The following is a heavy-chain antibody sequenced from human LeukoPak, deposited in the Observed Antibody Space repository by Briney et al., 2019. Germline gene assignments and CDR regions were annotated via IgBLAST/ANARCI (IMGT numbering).Heavy chain of an antibody. CDR2: IKQDGSEK. Sequence: GGSLRLSCAASGFTFTNSAMNWVRQAPGKGLEWVANIKQDGSEKYYVDSVKGRFTISRDSAKNSLYLQMNSLRAEDTAVYYCARAAKYYYDSTVYWDWFDPWGQGTLVTVSS. CDR1: GFTFTNSA. D-gene: IGHD3-22*01. V-gene: IGHV3-7*01. CDR3: ARAAKYYYDSTVYWDWFDP. J-gene: IGHJ5*02.